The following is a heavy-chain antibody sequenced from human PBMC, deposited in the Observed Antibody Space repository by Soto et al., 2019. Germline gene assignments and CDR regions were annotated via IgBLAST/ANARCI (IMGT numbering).Heavy chain of an antibody. CDR3: AKYLVVVPAAPENYYYYGMDV. CDR2: ISYDGSNK. D-gene: IGHD2-2*01. CDR1: GFTFSSYG. J-gene: IGHJ6*02. V-gene: IGHV3-30*18. Sequence: GGSLRLSCAASGFTFSSYGMHWVRQAPGKGLEWVAVISYDGSNKYYADSVKGRFTISRDNSKNTLYLQMNSLRAEDTAVYYCAKYLVVVPAAPENYYYYGMDVWGQGTTVTVSS.